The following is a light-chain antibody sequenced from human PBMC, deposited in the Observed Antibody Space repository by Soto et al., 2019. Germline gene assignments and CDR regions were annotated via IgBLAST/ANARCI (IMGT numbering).Light chain of an antibody. Sequence: QSVLTQPPSASGTPGQRVTISCSGSSSNIGSNTVNWYQQLPGTAPKLLIYSNNQRPSGVLDRFSGSTSGTSASLAISWRQSEDEADYYCAAWDDSLNGAAVFGGGTQLTVL. CDR3: AAWDDSLNGAAV. CDR2: SNN. CDR1: SSNIGSNT. J-gene: IGLJ7*01. V-gene: IGLV1-44*01.